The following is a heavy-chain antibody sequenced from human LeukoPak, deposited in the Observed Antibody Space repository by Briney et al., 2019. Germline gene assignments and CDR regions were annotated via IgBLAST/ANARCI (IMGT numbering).Heavy chain of an antibody. CDR3: ARELSPYNWNYGFDY. Sequence: GGSLRLSCAASGLTFSSYAMHSVRQAPGKGLGWVAVISYDGSNKYFADSVKGRFTISRDNSKNTLYLQMNSLRAEDTAVYYCARELSPYNWNYGFDYWGQGTLVTVSS. J-gene: IGHJ4*02. V-gene: IGHV3-30*01. CDR1: GLTFSSYA. CDR2: ISYDGSNK. D-gene: IGHD1-7*01.